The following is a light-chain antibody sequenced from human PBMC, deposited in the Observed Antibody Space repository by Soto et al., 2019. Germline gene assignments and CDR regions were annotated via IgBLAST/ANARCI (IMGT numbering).Light chain of an antibody. J-gene: IGKJ2*01. CDR3: QQSSGIPYT. V-gene: IGKV1-39*01. CDR2: AAS. Sequence: DIQMTQSPSSLSASVGDRVTITCRASQTISTYLNWYQQNPEKAPKLLIYAASSLQSGVPSRFSGSRSGTDFTLTISSLQPEDFATYYCQQSSGIPYTFGQGTKLEIK. CDR1: QTISTY.